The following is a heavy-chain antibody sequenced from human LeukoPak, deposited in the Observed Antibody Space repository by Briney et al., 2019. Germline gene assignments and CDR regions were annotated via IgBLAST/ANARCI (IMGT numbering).Heavy chain of an antibody. J-gene: IGHJ3*02. D-gene: IGHD3-3*01. Sequence: ASVKVSCKASGGTFSSYAISWVRQAPGQGLEWMGGIIPIFGTANYAQKFQGRVTITADESTSTAYMELSSLRSEDTAVYYCAKDSRLVRSGEWFDAFDIWGQGTMVTVSS. CDR3: AKDSRLVRSGEWFDAFDI. CDR1: GGTFSSYA. V-gene: IGHV1-69*13. CDR2: IIPIFGTA.